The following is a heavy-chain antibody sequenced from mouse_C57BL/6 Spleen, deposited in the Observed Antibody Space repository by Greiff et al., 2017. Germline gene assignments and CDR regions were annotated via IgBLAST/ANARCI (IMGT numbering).Heavy chain of an antibody. CDR3: ARTAYYGSSLYFDY. J-gene: IGHJ2*01. Sequence: EVQRVESGGGLVKPGGSLKLSCAASGFTFSDYGMHWVRQAPEKGLEWVAYISSGSSTIYYADTVKGRFTISRDNAKNTLFLQMTSLRSEDTAMYYCARTAYYGSSLYFDYWGQGTTLTVSS. CDR2: ISSGSSTI. D-gene: IGHD1-1*01. V-gene: IGHV5-17*01. CDR1: GFTFSDYG.